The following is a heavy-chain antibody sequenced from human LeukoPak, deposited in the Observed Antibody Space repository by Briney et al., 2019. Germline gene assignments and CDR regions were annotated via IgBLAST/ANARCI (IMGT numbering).Heavy chain of an antibody. CDR3: ARDLYCGDAYQCLYAFDI. Sequence: PGGSLRLSCAASGFTFSDYYMSWIRQAPGKGLEWVSYISSSGSTIYYADSVKGRFTISRDNAKNSLYLQMNSLRAEDTAVYYCARDLYCGDAYQCLYAFDIWGQGTMVTVSS. D-gene: IGHD3-10*01. CDR1: GFTFSDYY. V-gene: IGHV3-11*01. CDR2: ISSSGSTI. J-gene: IGHJ3*02.